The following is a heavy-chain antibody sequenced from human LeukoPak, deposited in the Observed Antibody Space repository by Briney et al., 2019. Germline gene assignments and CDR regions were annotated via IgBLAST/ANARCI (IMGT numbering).Heavy chain of an antibody. CDR1: GFSFSNYW. CDR3: AKGPNYFDS. CDR2: MNSDGSAT. J-gene: IGHJ4*02. V-gene: IGHV3-74*01. Sequence: GGSLRLSCAASGFSFSNYWMHWVRQAPGKGLVWVTRMNSDGSATYYAGSVQGRFTISRDNAKNTLYLQMNRLRAEDTAMYFCAKGPNYFDSWGQGTLVTVSS.